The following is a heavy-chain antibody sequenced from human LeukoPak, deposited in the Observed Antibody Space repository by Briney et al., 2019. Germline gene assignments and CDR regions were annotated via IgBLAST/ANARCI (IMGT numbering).Heavy chain of an antibody. J-gene: IGHJ6*03. CDR1: GFTFGDYA. CDR2: IRSKAYGGTT. Sequence: QPGRSLRLSCTASGFTFGDYAMSWFRQAPGKGLEWVGFIRSKAYGGTTEYAASVKGRFTISRDDSESIAYLQMNSLKTEDTAVYYRTRVGGELPEYYMDVWGKGTTVTVSS. D-gene: IGHD3-10*01. CDR3: TRVGGELPEYYMDV. V-gene: IGHV3-49*03.